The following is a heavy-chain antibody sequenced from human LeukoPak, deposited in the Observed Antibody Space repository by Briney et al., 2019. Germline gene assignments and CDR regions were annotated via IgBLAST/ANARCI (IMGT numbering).Heavy chain of an antibody. CDR2: IIPIFGIA. CDR1: GGTFISYA. V-gene: IGHV1-69*04. Sequence: ASVKVSCKASGGTFISYAISWVRQAPGQGLEWMGRIIPIFGIANYAQKFQGRVTITADKSTSTAYMELSSLRSEDTAVYYCATTGSGYEDFDYWGQGTLVTVS. CDR3: ATTGSGYEDFDY. J-gene: IGHJ4*02. D-gene: IGHD5-12*01.